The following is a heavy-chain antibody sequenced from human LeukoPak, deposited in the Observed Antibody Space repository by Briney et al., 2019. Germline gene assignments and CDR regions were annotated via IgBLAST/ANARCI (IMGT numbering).Heavy chain of an antibody. CDR1: GFTFSSYW. CDR3: ARGPLLGYYYYYMDV. CDR2: IKQGGSEK. J-gene: IGHJ6*03. V-gene: IGHV3-7*01. Sequence: GGSLRLSCAASGFTFSSYWMSWVRQAPGKGLEWVANIKQGGSEKYYVDSVKGRFTISRDNAKNSLYLQMNSLRAEDTAVYYCARGPLLGYYYYYMDVWGKGTTVTVSS. D-gene: IGHD1-26*01.